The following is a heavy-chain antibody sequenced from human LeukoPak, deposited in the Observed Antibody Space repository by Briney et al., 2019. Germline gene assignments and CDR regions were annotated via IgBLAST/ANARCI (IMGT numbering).Heavy chain of an antibody. J-gene: IGHJ3*02. CDR1: GYTFTGYY. D-gene: IGHD3-10*01. Sequence: SVKVSCKASGYTFTGYYVHWVRQAPGQGLEWMGWIVVGSGNTNYAQKFQERVTITRDMSTSTAYMELSSLRSEDTAVYYCAASVYGSGPDAFDIWGQGTMVTVSS. CDR2: IVVGSGNT. CDR3: AASVYGSGPDAFDI. V-gene: IGHV1-58*01.